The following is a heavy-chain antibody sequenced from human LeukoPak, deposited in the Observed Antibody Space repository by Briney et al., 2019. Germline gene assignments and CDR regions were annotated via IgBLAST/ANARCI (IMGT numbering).Heavy chain of an antibody. CDR3: ARAGPMVRDPFDY. Sequence: SVKVSCKASGGTFSSYAISWVRQAPGQGLEWMGRIIPILGIANYAQKFQGRVTITADKSTSTAYMELSSLRSEDTAVYYCARAGPMVRDPFDYWGQGTLVTVSS. V-gene: IGHV1-69*04. CDR1: GGTFSSYA. D-gene: IGHD3-10*01. CDR2: IIPILGIA. J-gene: IGHJ4*02.